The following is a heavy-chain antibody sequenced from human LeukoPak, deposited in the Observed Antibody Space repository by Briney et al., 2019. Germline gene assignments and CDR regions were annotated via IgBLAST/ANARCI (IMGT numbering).Heavy chain of an antibody. CDR3: ASFNQRTRNYYFDY. CDR2: IIPILGIA. V-gene: IGHV1-69*04. CDR1: GGTFSSYA. Sequence: ASVKVSCKASGGTFSSYAISWVRQAPGQGLEWMGRIIPILGIANYAQKFQGRVTITADKSTSTAYMELSSLRSEDTAVYYCASFNQRTRNYYFDYWGQGTLVTVSS. D-gene: IGHD1-14*01. J-gene: IGHJ4*02.